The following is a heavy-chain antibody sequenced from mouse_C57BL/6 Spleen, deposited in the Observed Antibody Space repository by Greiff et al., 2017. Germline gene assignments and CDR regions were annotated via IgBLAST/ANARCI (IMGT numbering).Heavy chain of an antibody. CDR2: IYPGSGST. D-gene: IGHD1-1*01. Sequence: QVQLQQPGAELVKPGASVKMSCKASGYTFTSYWITWVKQRPGQGLEWIGDIYPGSGSTNYNEKFKSKATLTVDTSSSTACMQLSSLTSEDSAVYYCARRGTTVPYYAMDYWGQGTSVTVSS. CDR3: ARRGTTVPYYAMDY. J-gene: IGHJ4*01. V-gene: IGHV1-55*01. CDR1: GYTFTSYW.